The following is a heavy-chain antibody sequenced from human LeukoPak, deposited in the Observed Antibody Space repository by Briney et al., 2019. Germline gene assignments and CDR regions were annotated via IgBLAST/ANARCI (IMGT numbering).Heavy chain of an antibody. CDR1: GGSISSHY. J-gene: IGHJ4*02. Sequence: SETLSLTCTVSGGSISSHYWSWIRQPPGKELEWIGYIYYSGSTNYNPSLKGRVTLSVDTSRDQFSLKLSSVTAADSAVYYCARVQNGYSYGSFDYWGQGTLVSVSS. V-gene: IGHV4-59*11. D-gene: IGHD5-18*01. CDR3: ARVQNGYSYGSFDY. CDR2: IYYSGST.